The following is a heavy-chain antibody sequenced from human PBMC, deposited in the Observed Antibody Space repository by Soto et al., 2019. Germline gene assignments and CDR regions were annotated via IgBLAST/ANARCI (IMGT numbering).Heavy chain of an antibody. CDR1: GFDASVNF. J-gene: IGHJ6*02. V-gene: IGHV3-66*01. CDR3: VRENYYYGMDV. Sequence: EVQLVESGGTLVQPGGSLKLSCAASGFDASVNFMTWVRQAPGKGLEWVTAINNAGSTFYADSVMGRFSISRDDSKNTLYLQMNSLRVEDTAMYYCVRENYYYGMDVWGQGTAVTVSS. CDR2: INNAGST.